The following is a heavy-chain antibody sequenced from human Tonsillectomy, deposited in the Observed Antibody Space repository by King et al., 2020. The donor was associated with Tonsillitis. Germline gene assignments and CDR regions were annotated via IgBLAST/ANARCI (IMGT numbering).Heavy chain of an antibody. Sequence: QLVQSGAEVKKSGSSVTVSCKTSGGTFTNNAISWLRQAPGQGLEWMGGIIPIFNTTNYAQKFQGRVTITADESTSTAYMEVSGLRSEDTAVYYCARPMGRGVISRNYYYAMDVWGQGTTVTVSS. CDR1: GGTFTNNA. V-gene: IGHV1-69*01. J-gene: IGHJ6*02. D-gene: IGHD3-10*01. CDR3: ARPMGRGVISRNYYYAMDV. CDR2: IIPIFNTT.